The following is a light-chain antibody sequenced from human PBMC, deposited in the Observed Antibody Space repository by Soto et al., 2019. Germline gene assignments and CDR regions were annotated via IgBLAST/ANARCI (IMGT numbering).Light chain of an antibody. CDR2: GAS. J-gene: IGKJ1*01. V-gene: IGKV3-15*01. Sequence: EIVMTQSPATLSVSPGERATLSCRASQSVSSNLAWYQQKPGQATRLLIYGASTRATGIPARFSGSGSGTEFTLNISSLQSEDFAIYFCQQYNNWPPDRTFGQGTKVEIK. CDR3: QQYNNWPPDRT. CDR1: QSVSSN.